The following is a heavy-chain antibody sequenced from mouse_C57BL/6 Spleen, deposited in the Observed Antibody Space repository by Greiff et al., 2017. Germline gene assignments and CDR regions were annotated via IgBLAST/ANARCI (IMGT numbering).Heavy chain of an antibody. CDR1: GYTFTSYW. V-gene: IGHV1-69*01. CDR3: ARGGVYYDYGD. CDR2: IDPSDSYT. D-gene: IGHD2-4*01. J-gene: IGHJ3*01. Sequence: QVQLQQPGAELVMPGASVKLSCKASGYTFTSYWMHWVKQRPGQGLEWIGEIDPSDSYTNYNQKFKGKSTLTVDKSSSTAYMQLSSLTSEDSAVYYCARGGVYYDYGDWGQGTLVTVSA.